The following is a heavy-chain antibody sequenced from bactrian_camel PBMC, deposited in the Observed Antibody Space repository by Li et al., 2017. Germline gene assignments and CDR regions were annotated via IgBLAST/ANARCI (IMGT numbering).Heavy chain of an antibody. V-gene: IGHV3-1*01. Sequence: DVQLVESGGGLVQAGGSLRLSCTASIGTFDDYAVSWVRQAPGKPLEWVSDINNAADRLFYAASVKGRFTISRDNTKNTLYLQMNSLKSEDTALYRCVTDQSRGAWAREVTWADFGYFGQGTQVTVS. CDR3: VTDQSRGAWAREVTWADFGY. CDR1: IGTFDDYA. CDR2: INNAADRL. J-gene: IGHJ6*01. D-gene: IGHD2*01.